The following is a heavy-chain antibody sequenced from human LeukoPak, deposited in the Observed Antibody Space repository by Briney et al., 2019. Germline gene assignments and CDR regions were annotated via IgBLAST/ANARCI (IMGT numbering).Heavy chain of an antibody. CDR1: GGTFSSYD. CDR3: ARGWVDTAARPYYYYGMDV. V-gene: IGHV1-8*02. Sequence: ASVKVSCKASGGTFSSYDINWVRQATGQGLEWMGWMNPNSGNTGYAQKFQGRVTMTRNTSISTAYMELSSLRSEDTAVYYCARGWVDTAARPYYYYGMDVWGQGTTVTVSS. CDR2: MNPNSGNT. J-gene: IGHJ6*02. D-gene: IGHD5-18*01.